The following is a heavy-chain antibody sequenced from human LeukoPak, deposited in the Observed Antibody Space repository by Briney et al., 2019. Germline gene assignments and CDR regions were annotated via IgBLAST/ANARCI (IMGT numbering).Heavy chain of an antibody. CDR2: IYTSRRT. J-gene: IGHJ4*02. V-gene: IGHV4-4*07. CDR1: GGCISSYY. D-gene: IGHD3-10*01. Sequence: SETLSLPCTVSGGCISSYYMSWIRQPPGTGLEGIGRIYTSRRTNDNPPLKTRVTISVDTSKNQFSLKLSSVAAADTAVYYCARFRAERLLWFGSPPSYFDYWGQGTLVTVSS. CDR3: ARFRAERLLWFGSPPSYFDY.